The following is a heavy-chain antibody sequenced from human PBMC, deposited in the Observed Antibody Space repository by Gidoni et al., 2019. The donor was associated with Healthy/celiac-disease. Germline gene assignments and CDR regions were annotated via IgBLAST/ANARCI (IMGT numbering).Heavy chain of an antibody. CDR3: AKDQVDWAVVAAPYYYGMDV. J-gene: IGHJ6*02. V-gene: IGHV3-30*18. D-gene: IGHD3-22*01. CDR1: GFPFSSSG. CDR2: RSKEGSNK. Sequence: QVQLVASGGGVAQPGRSLSLSFAASGFPFSSSGLNWVRQAPGTGVEWVGVRSKEGSNKYKSDSGKGLFTSSRDNSKNTLELQMNSLRAEDTAVYYCAKDQVDWAVVAAPYYYGMDVWGQGTTVTVSS.